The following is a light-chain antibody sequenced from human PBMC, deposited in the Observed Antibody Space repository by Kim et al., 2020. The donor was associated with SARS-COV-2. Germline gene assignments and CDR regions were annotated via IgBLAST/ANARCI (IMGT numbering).Light chain of an antibody. CDR1: SSNIGNND. Sequence: GQKVTSSCSGSSSNIGNNDVSWYQQLPGTAPKLIIYDNNKRPSGIPDRFSGSKSGTSATLGITGLQTGDEADYYCGTWDSSLSAVVFGGGTQLTVL. CDR3: GTWDSSLSAVV. CDR2: DNN. J-gene: IGLJ2*01. V-gene: IGLV1-51*01.